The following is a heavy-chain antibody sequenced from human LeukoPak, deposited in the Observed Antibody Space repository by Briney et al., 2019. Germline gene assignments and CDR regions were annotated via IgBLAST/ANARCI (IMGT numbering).Heavy chain of an antibody. CDR2: INPSGGST. D-gene: IGHD3-16*01. CDR3: ARDTSGGDGDDYVWGSYYY. J-gene: IGHJ4*02. Sequence: ASVKVSCKASGYTFTSYYMHWVRQAPGQGLEWMGIINPSGGSTSYAQKFQGRVTMTRDMSTSTAYMELRSLRSDDTAVYYCARDTSGGDGDDYVWGSYYYWGQGTLVTVSS. CDR1: GYTFTSYY. V-gene: IGHV1-46*01.